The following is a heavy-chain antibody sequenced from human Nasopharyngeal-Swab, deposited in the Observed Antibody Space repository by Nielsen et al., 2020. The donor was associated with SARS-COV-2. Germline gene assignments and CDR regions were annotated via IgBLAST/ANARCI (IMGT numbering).Heavy chain of an antibody. CDR2: TYSGGST. CDR3: ARGGRITIFGVVNHDGFDI. CDR1: GFTVSSNY. V-gene: IGHV3-53*01. Sequence: GESLKISCAASGFTVSSNYMSWVRQAPGKGLEWVSVTYSGGSTYYADSVNGRFTISRDNSKNTLYLQMDSLRAEDTAVYYCARGGRITIFGVVNHDGFDIWGQGTMVTVSS. J-gene: IGHJ3*02. D-gene: IGHD3-3*01.